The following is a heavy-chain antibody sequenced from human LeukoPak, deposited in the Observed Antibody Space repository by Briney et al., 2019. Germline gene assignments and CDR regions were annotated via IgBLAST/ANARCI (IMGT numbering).Heavy chain of an antibody. CDR2: IWYDRSNA. D-gene: IGHD2/OR15-2a*01. Sequence: GGSLRLSCAASGLTFSSYGMHWVRQAPGKGLEWVAFIWYDRSNAYYADSVKGRFTISRDNSKNILSLQMNSLRAEDTAMYYCARDLSSNGFDYWGQGTLVTVSS. J-gene: IGHJ4*02. CDR1: GLTFSSYG. V-gene: IGHV3-33*01. CDR3: ARDLSSNGFDY.